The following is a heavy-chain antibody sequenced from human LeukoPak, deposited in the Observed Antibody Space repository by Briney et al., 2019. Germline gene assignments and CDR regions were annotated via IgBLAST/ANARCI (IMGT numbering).Heavy chain of an antibody. Sequence: SETLSLTCTVSGGSISSYYWSWIRQPPGKGLEWIGYIYYSGSTNYNPSLKSRVTISVDTSKNQFSLKLSSVTAADTAVYYCARDSLVRGVSYGMDVWGKGTTVTVSS. V-gene: IGHV4-59*01. CDR1: GGSISSYY. CDR2: IYYSGST. J-gene: IGHJ6*04. CDR3: ARDSLVRGVSYGMDV. D-gene: IGHD3-10*01.